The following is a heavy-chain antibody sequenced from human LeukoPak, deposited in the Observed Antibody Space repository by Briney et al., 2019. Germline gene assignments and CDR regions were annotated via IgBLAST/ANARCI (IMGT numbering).Heavy chain of an antibody. D-gene: IGHD6-19*01. Sequence: PGGSLRLFCAASGFTFSTYAMTWVRQAPGKGLEWVSGINSNGDEIYYADSVRGRFTISRDNSNNALYLQMNSLRAEDTAVYYCARDGSSGWYWVDYWGQGTLVTVSS. J-gene: IGHJ4*02. CDR3: ARDGSSGWYWVDY. V-gene: IGHV3-23*01. CDR2: INSNGDEI. CDR1: GFTFSTYA.